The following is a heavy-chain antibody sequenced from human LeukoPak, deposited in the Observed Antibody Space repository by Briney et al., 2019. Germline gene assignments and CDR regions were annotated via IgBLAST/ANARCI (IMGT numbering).Heavy chain of an antibody. Sequence: SETLSLTCSVSGGTISGYYWTWVRQPPGKGLEWIGQIHYSGRADYNPSLKSRITMSVDTSRNQISLKLSSVTAADTAIYYCVRFGVNYDMDVWGQGTTVTVFS. V-gene: IGHV4-59*01. J-gene: IGHJ6*02. CDR3: VRFGVNYDMDV. CDR1: GGTISGYY. CDR2: IHYSGRA. D-gene: IGHD3-16*01.